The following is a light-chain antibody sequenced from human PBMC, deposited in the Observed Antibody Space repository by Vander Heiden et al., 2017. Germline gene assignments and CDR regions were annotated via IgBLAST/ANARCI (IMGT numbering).Light chain of an antibody. J-gene: IGKJ2*01. CDR1: QSVRSSH. V-gene: IGKV3-20*01. CDR2: GTS. Sequence: EIVFTQSPGPLSLSPGERATLSCRASQSVRSSHLAWYQQKPGQAPRLLIYGTSSRATGIPDRFSGSGSGTDFTLTISRLEHEDFAVYYCQQYDSPPRTFGQGTKLENK. CDR3: QQYDSPPRT.